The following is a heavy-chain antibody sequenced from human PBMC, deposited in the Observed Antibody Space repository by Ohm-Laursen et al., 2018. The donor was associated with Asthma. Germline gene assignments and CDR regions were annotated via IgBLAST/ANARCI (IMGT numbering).Heavy chain of an antibody. CDR2: ISYDGSNK. CDR3: ATRTYYDFWSGYLNV. Sequence: SLRLSCAAPGFIFSSYGMHWVRQAPGKGLEWVAVISYDGSNKYYADSVKGRFTISRDNSKNTLYLQMNSLRAEDTAVYYCATRTYYDFWSGYLNVWGQGTTVTVSS. CDR1: GFIFSSYG. J-gene: IGHJ6*02. D-gene: IGHD3-3*01. V-gene: IGHV3-30*03.